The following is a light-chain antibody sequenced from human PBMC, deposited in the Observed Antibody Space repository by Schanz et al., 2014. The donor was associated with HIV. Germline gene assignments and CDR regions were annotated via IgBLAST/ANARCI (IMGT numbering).Light chain of an antibody. CDR2: SND. V-gene: IGLV1-44*01. J-gene: IGLJ1*01. CDR3: QSYDSSLSGYV. CDR1: SSNIGSHT. Sequence: QSVLTQPPSASGTPGQRVTISCSGSSSNIGSHTVNWYQQLPGTAPKLLMYSNDQRPSGVPDRFSGSKSGTSASLAITGLQAEDEADYYCQSYDSSLSGYVFGPGTKLTVL.